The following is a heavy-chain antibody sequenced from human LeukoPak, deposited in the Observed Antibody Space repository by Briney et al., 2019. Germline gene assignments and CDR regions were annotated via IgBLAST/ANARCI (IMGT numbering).Heavy chain of an antibody. D-gene: IGHD2-2*02. Sequence: GGSLGLSCAASGFTFDDYAMHWVRQAPGKGLEWVSGISWNSGSIGYADSVKGRFTISRDNAKNSLYLQMNSLRAEDMALYYCAKEGCSSTSCYKHYYYYMDVWGKGTTVTVSS. CDR3: AKEGCSSTSCYKHYYYYMDV. V-gene: IGHV3-9*03. CDR1: GFTFDDYA. J-gene: IGHJ6*03. CDR2: ISWNSGSI.